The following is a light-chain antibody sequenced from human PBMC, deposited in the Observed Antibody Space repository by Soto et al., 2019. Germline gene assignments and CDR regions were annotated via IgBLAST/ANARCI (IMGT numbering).Light chain of an antibody. CDR2: TAS. V-gene: IGKV3-20*01. Sequence: EIVLTQSPGTLSLSPGERATLSCRASQTVSSSYLAWYQHKPGQAPRLLIYTASKRALGIPDKFSGSGSGTDFTLTISRLEPEDFAVYYCQPSGTFGQGTKVEI. CDR3: QPSGT. J-gene: IGKJ1*01. CDR1: QTVSSSY.